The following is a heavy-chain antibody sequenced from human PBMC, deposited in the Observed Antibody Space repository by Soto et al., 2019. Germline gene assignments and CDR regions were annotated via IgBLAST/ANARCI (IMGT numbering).Heavy chain of an antibody. Sequence: GSLRLSCAASGFTFSNDWMHWVRQGAGKGLVWVSRINMDGSRTSYADSVRGRFTISRDNAKNSLYLQMNSLRAEDTALYYCAKAGGGYCSSTNCYRSYFDYWGQGTLVTVSS. D-gene: IGHD2-2*02. CDR2: INMDGSRT. CDR1: GFTFSNDW. V-gene: IGHV3-74*01. J-gene: IGHJ4*02. CDR3: AKAGGGYCSSTNCYRSYFDY.